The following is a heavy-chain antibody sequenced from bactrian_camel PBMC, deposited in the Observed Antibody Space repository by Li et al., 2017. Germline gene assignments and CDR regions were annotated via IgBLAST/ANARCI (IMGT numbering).Heavy chain of an antibody. D-gene: IGHD3*01. Sequence: HVQLVESGGGLVQPGGSLRLACAASGCTYSSNCMGWFRQAPGKEREEVAHIDNDGTTNYAHSVKGRFTVSKDSDQNIMYLQMNNLKPEDAGLYRCVAESLCAWLGTTEGYFGQGTQVTVS. J-gene: IGHJ4*01. V-gene: IGHV3S53*01. CDR1: GCTYSSNC. CDR2: IDNDGTT.